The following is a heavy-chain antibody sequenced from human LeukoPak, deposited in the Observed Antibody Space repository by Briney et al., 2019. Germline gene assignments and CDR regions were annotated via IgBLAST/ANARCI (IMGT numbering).Heavy chain of an antibody. Sequence: KPSDTLSLTCAVYGGSFSGYYWSWIRQPPGKGLEWIGEINHSGSTNYNPSLKSRVTISVDTSKNQFSLKLSSVTAADTAVYYCASIGDYGGYWGQGTLVSVSS. V-gene: IGHV4-34*01. CDR2: INHSGST. D-gene: IGHD4-17*01. CDR1: GGSFSGYY. J-gene: IGHJ4*02. CDR3: ASIGDYGGY.